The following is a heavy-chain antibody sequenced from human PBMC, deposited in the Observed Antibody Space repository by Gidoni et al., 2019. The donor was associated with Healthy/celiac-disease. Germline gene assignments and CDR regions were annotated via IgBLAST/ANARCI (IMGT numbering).Heavy chain of an antibody. D-gene: IGHD2-2*01. Sequence: EVQLVESGGGLVKPGGSLRLSCAASGFTFSNAGMSWVRQAPGKGLEWVGRIKSKTDGGTTDYAAPVKGRFTISRDDSKNTLYLQMNSLKTEDTAVYYCTTDGVVVPAAIFVDYWGQGTLVTVSS. CDR2: IKSKTDGGTT. J-gene: IGHJ4*02. CDR3: TTDGVVVPAAIFVDY. CDR1: GFTFSNAG. V-gene: IGHV3-15*01.